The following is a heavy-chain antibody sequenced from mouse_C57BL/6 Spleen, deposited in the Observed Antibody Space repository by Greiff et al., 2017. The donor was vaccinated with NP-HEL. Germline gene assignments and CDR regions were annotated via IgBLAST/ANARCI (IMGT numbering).Heavy chain of an antibody. V-gene: IGHV7-3*01. D-gene: IGHD1-1*01. Sequence: EVQRVESGGGLVQPGGSLSLSCAASGFTFTDYYMSWVRQPPGKALEWLGFIRNKANGYTTEYSASVKGRFTISRDNSQSILYLQMNALRAEDSATYYCARYGSSSLFDYWGQGTTLTVSS. J-gene: IGHJ2*01. CDR2: IRNKANGYTT. CDR3: ARYGSSSLFDY. CDR1: GFTFTDYY.